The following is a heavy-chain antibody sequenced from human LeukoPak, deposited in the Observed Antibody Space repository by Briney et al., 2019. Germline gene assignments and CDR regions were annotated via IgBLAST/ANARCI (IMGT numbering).Heavy chain of an antibody. J-gene: IGHJ4*02. D-gene: IGHD2-2*01. Sequence: GGSLRLSCAASRFTFSSYAMSWVRQAPGKGLEWVSAISGSGGSTYYADSVKGRFTISRDNSKNTLYLQMNSLRAEDTAVYYCVKGSAASRPYYFDYWGQGTLVTVSS. CDR2: ISGSGGST. CDR3: VKGSAASRPYYFDY. CDR1: RFTFSSYA. V-gene: IGHV3-23*01.